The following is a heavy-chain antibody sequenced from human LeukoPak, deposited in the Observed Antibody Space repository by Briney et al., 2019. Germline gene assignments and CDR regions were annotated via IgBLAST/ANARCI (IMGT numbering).Heavy chain of an antibody. J-gene: IGHJ4*02. D-gene: IGHD3-22*01. CDR1: GFTFSSYA. CDR3: ARSSGNYYDSSGYYYFDY. CDR2: ISYDGSNK. Sequence: PGGSLRLSCAASGFTFSSYAMHWVRQAPDKGLEWVAVISYDGSNKYYADSVKGRFTISRDNSKNTLYLQMNSLRAEDTAVYYCARSSGNYYDSSGYYYFDYWGQGTLVTVSS. V-gene: IGHV3-30*04.